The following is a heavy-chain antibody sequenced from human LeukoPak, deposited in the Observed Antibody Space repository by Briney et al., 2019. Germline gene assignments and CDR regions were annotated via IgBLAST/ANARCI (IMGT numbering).Heavy chain of an antibody. V-gene: IGHV4-31*03. CDR1: GGSISSGGYY. CDR2: IYYSGST. D-gene: IGHD3/OR15-3a*01. CDR3: ARVSHRTRPDY. J-gene: IGHJ4*02. Sequence: SETLSLTCTVSGGSISSGGYYWSWIRQHPGEGLEWIGYIYYSGSTYYNPSLKSRVTISVDTSKNQFSLKLSSVTAADTAVYYCARVSHRTRPDYWGQGTLVTVSS.